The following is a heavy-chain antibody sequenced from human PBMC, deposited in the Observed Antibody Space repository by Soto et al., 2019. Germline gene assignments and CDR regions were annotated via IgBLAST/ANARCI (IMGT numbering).Heavy chain of an antibody. D-gene: IGHD1-1*01. Sequence: GASVKVSCKASGGTFSSYAISWVQQAPGRGLAWMGWIIPIFGTANYAQKLQGRVTITADRSTSTGCLELSTVRSERKAVYYCAKGTTHYYYDYGMGVWGQGTTVTVSS. V-gene: IGHV1-69*13. CDR1: GGTFSSYA. J-gene: IGHJ6*02. CDR2: IIPIFGTA. CDR3: AKGTTHYYYDYGMGV.